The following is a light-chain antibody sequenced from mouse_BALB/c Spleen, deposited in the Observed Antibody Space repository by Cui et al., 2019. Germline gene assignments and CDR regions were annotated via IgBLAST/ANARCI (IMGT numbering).Light chain of an antibody. CDR1: SSVSY. Sequence: QIVLTQSPALMSASPGEKVTMTCSASSSVSYLYWYQQKPRSSPQPWIDLTSNRAAGVPARFSGSGCGTSYSLTISSMEAEDAATYYCQQWSSNPPMTYTFGGGTKLEIK. CDR3: QQWSSNPPMTYT. V-gene: IGKV4-68*01. CDR2: LTS. J-gene: IGKJ2*01.